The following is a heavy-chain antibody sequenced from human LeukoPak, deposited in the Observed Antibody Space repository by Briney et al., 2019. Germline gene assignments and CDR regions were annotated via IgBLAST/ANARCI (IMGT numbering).Heavy chain of an antibody. CDR3: AGSDTTGYIPREWDYWYFDL. J-gene: IGHJ2*01. Sequence: SVKVSCKASGGTFSSYAISWVRQAPGQGLEWMGGIIPIFGTANYAQKFQGRVTITADKSTSTAYMELSSLRSEDTAVYYCAGSDTTGYIPREWDYWYFDLWGRGTLVTVSS. CDR1: GGTFSSYA. CDR2: IIPIFGTA. V-gene: IGHV1-69*06. D-gene: IGHD1-1*01.